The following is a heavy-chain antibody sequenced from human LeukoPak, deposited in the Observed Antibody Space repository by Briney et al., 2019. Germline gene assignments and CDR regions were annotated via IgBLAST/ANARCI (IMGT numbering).Heavy chain of an antibody. CDR2: IWYDGSNK. CDR3: ARGRDYYMDV. D-gene: IGHD3-10*01. J-gene: IGHJ6*03. V-gene: IGHV3-33*01. Sequence: QPVGSLRLSCAASGFTVSSYGMRWGRHGPGNRLWWVAVIWYDGSNKYYADSVKGRFTISRDNSKNTLYLQMNSLRAEDTAVYYCARGRDYYMDVWGKGTTVTVSS. CDR1: GFTVSSYG.